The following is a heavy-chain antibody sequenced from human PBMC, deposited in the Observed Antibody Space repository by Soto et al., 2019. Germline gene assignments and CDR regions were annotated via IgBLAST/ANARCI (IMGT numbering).Heavy chain of an antibody. D-gene: IGHD1-7*01. CDR3: AKYLDTGTLSIYAF. J-gene: IGHJ4*02. V-gene: IGHV3-23*01. CDR1: GFTFSSYA. CDR2: VTGNADRV. Sequence: PGGSRRRSCPASGFTFSSYAMTWVRQAPGKGLEWVATVTGNADRVYHADSVKGRFTISRDNSKTTLFLQMDSLRAEDTAVYYYAKYLDTGTLSIYAFWGQGTLVTVSS.